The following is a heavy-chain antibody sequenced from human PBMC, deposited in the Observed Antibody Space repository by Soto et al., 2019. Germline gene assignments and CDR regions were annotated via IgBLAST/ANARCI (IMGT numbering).Heavy chain of an antibody. J-gene: IGHJ6*02. CDR1: GYSFTSYW. D-gene: IGHD3-22*01. CDR2: IYPGDSDT. Sequence: PGESLKISCQGSGYSFTSYWIGWLRQMPGKGLEWVGIIYPGDSDTRYSPSFQGQVTISADKSISTAYLQWGSLKASDTAMYYCARSSRYDSSGYPYGMDVWGQGTTVTVSS. CDR3: ARSSRYDSSGYPYGMDV. V-gene: IGHV5-51*01.